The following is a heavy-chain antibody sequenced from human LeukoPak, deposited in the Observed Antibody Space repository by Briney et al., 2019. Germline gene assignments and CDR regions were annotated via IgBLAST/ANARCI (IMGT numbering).Heavy chain of an antibody. D-gene: IGHD4-17*01. CDR1: GGSISSSSYY. Sequence: SETLSLTCTVSGGSISSSSYYWGWIRQHPGKGLEWIGYIYYSGSTYYNPSLKSRVTISVDTSKNQFSLKLSSVTAADTAVYYCARDVEDYGDYVLDYWGQGTLVTVSS. CDR3: ARDVEDYGDYVLDY. J-gene: IGHJ4*02. V-gene: IGHV4-31*03. CDR2: IYYSGST.